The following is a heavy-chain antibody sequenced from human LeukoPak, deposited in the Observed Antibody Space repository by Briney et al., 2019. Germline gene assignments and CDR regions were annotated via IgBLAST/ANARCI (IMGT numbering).Heavy chain of an antibody. J-gene: IGHJ6*03. CDR3: ATLDIVVVPAYYYYYMDV. D-gene: IGHD2-2*01. Sequence: GGSLRLSCAASGFTFSSYSMNWVRQAPGKGLEWVSYISSSSTIYYADSVKGRFTISRDNAKNSLYLQMNSLRAEDTAVYYCATLDIVVVPAYYYYYMDVWGKGTTATVSS. CDR1: GFTFSSYS. V-gene: IGHV3-48*01. CDR2: ISSSSTI.